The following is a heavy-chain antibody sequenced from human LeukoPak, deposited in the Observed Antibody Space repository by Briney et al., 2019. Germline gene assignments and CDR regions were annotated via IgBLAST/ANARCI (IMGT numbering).Heavy chain of an antibody. CDR1: GLTFTTYS. V-gene: IGHV3-23*01. CDR3: AKDKWPNYYDSSGYWDY. D-gene: IGHD3-22*01. J-gene: IGHJ4*02. Sequence: TGGSLRLSCEASGLTFTTYSMNWVRQAPGKGLEWVSSIGSSSSPIYYADSVKGRFTISRDNSKNTLYLQMNSLRAEDTAVYYCAKDKWPNYYDSSGYWDYWGQGTLVTVSS. CDR2: IGSSSSPI.